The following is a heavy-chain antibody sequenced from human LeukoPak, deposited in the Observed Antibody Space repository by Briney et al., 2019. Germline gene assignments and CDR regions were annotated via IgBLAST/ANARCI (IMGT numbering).Heavy chain of an antibody. CDR1: GYTFTGYY. CDR2: INPSGGST. J-gene: IGHJ4*02. Sequence: GASVKVSCKASGYTFTGYYMHWVRQAPGQGLEWMGIINPSGGSTSYAQKFQGRVTMTRDTSTSTVYMELSSLRSEDTAVYYCARGLVGDDFWSGLPSTFDHWGQGTLVTVSS. D-gene: IGHD3-3*01. CDR3: ARGLVGDDFWSGLPSTFDH. V-gene: IGHV1-46*01.